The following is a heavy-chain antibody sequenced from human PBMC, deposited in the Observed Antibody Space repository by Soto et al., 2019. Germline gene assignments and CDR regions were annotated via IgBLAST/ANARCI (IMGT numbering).Heavy chain of an antibody. Sequence: SETLSLTCTVSGGSVSSSGYYWAWIRQPPGKGLEWIGTIYYSGRTYYNPSLRSRVAISVDTSKNQFSLKLNSVSAADTAVYYFARQSLRNDIFTGSSTNLFDRWGQGTLVTVSS. CDR1: GGSVSSSGYY. V-gene: IGHV4-39*01. J-gene: IGHJ5*02. CDR2: IYYSGRT. D-gene: IGHD3-9*01. CDR3: ARQSLRNDIFTGSSTNLFDR.